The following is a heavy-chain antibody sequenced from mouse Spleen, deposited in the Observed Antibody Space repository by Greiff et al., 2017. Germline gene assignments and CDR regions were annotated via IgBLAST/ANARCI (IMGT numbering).Heavy chain of an antibody. J-gene: IGHJ4*01. Sequence: EVNLVESGGGLVKPGGSLKLSCAASGFTFSSYAMSWVRQTPEKRLEWVASISSGGSTYYPDSVKGRFTISRDNARNILYLQMSSLRSEDTAMYYCARGHYYGSTYYAMDYWGQGTSVTVSA. CDR1: GFTFSSYA. V-gene: IGHV5-6-5*01. D-gene: IGHD1-1*01. CDR2: ISSGGST. CDR3: ARGHYYGSTYYAMDY.